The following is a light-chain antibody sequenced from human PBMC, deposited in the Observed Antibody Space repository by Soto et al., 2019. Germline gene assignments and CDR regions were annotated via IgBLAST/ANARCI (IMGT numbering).Light chain of an antibody. V-gene: IGLV3-21*04. CDR2: YDS. Sequence: SYELTQPPSVSVAPGKTARITCGGNNIGSKSVHWYQQKPGQAPVLVIYYDSDRPSGIPERFSGSNSGNTATLTISRVEAGDEADYYCQVWDSSSDRVVFGGGTKLTGL. CDR3: QVWDSSSDRVV. CDR1: NIGSKS. J-gene: IGLJ2*01.